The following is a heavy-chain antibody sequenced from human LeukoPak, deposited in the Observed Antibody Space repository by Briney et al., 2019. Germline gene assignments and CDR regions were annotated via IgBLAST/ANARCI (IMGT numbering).Heavy chain of an antibody. V-gene: IGHV4-4*07. D-gene: IGHD6-6*01. J-gene: IGHJ4*02. CDR3: ARSSYSSSSSPPLLDY. CDR1: GGSISSYY. CDR2: IYTSGST. Sequence: SETLSLTCTVSGGSISSYYWSWIRPPAGKGLEWIGRIYTSGSTNYNPSLKSRVTISVDTSKNQFSLKLSSVTAAGTAVYYCARSSYSSSSSPPLLDYWGQGTLVTVSS.